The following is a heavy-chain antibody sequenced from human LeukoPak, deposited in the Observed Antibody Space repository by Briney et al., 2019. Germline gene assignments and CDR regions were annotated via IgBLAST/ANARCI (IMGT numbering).Heavy chain of an antibody. J-gene: IGHJ4*02. CDR1: GYTFTSYG. CDR2: ISAYNGNT. V-gene: IGHV1-18*01. Sequence: ASVKVSCKASGYTFTSYGISWVRQAPGQGLEWMGWISAYNGNTNYAQKLQGRVTMTTDTSTSTAYMELRSLTSDDTAVYYCARDSVVPAAMFFYFDYWGQGTLVTVPS. D-gene: IGHD2-2*01. CDR3: ARDSVVPAAMFFYFDY.